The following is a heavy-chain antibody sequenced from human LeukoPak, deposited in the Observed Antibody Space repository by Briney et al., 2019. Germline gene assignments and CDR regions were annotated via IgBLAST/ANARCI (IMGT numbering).Heavy chain of an antibody. CDR2: IRYDGSNK. CDR1: GFTFSSYG. V-gene: IGHV3-30*02. J-gene: IGHJ4*02. Sequence: GGSLRLSCAASGFTFSSYGMHWVRQAPGKGLEWVAFIRYDGSNKYYADSVKGRFTIFRDNSKDTVHLQMNSLRLEDTALYYCAKENPITGAFDHWGQGTLVTVSS. D-gene: IGHD1-20*01. CDR3: AKENPITGAFDH.